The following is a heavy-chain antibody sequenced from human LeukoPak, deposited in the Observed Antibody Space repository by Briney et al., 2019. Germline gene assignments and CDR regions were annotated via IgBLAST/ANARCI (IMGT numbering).Heavy chain of an antibody. Sequence: GESLKISCKGSGYSFTNYWISWVRQMPGKGQEWMGRIDPSDSYTNYSPSFQGHVTISADKSISTAYLQWSSLKASDTAMYYCARHPRGYSGYDPGDYWGQGTLVTVSS. J-gene: IGHJ4*02. CDR3: ARHPRGYSGYDPGDY. V-gene: IGHV5-10-1*01. D-gene: IGHD5-12*01. CDR2: IDPSDSYT. CDR1: GYSFTNYW.